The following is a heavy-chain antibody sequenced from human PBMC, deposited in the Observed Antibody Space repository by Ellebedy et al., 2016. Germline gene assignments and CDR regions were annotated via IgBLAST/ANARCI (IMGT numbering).Heavy chain of an antibody. CDR1: GFTFSSYS. Sequence: GESLKISXAASGFTFSSYSMNWVRQAPGKGLEWVSSISSSSSYIYYADSVKGRFTISRDNAKNSLYLQMNSLRAEDTAVYYCARDNRELPADPFDYWGQGTLVTVSS. CDR2: ISSSSSYI. CDR3: ARDNRELPADPFDY. D-gene: IGHD1-7*01. J-gene: IGHJ4*02. V-gene: IGHV3-21*01.